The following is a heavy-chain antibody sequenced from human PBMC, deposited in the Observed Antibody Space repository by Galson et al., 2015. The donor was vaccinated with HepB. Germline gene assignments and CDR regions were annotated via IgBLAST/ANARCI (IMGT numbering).Heavy chain of an antibody. V-gene: IGHV3-33*01. D-gene: IGHD4-17*01. CDR3: ARSPYGDSRLVDY. J-gene: IGHJ4*02. Sequence: SLRLSCAASGFTFSSYGMHWVRQAPGKGLEWVAVIWYDGSNKYYADSVKGRFTISRDNSKNTLYLQMNSLRAEDTAVYYCARSPYGDSRLVDYWGQGTLVTVSS. CDR1: GFTFSSYG. CDR2: IWYDGSNK.